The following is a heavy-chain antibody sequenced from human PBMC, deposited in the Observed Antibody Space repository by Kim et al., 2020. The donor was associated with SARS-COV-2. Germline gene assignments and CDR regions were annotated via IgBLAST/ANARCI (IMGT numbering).Heavy chain of an antibody. CDR3: AKDPRGAAADFYYYYGMDV. D-gene: IGHD6-13*01. J-gene: IGHJ6*02. V-gene: IGHV3-23*01. Sequence: GRFTISRDNSKNTLYLKMNSLRAEDTAVYYCAKDPRGAAADFYYYYGMDVWGQGTTVTVSS.